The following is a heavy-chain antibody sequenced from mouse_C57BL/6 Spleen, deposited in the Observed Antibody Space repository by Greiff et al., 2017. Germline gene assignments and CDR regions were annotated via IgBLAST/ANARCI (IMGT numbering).Heavy chain of an antibody. CDR1: GFNIKDYY. V-gene: IGHV14-2*01. CDR3: DRGRDYGEYYAMDY. D-gene: IGHD2-4*01. CDR2: IDPADGDT. Sequence: EVQLQQSGAELVKPGASVKLSCTASGFNIKDYYMHWVKQRTEQGLEWIGRIDPADGDTKYTPKFKGKATLTADTSSNTAYLQLSSLTSENSAVNYGDRGRDYGEYYAMDYWGQGTSVTVSS. J-gene: IGHJ4*01.